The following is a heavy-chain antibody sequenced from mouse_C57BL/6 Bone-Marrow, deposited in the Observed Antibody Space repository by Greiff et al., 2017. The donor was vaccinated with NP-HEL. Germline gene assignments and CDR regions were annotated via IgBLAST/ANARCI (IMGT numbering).Heavy chain of an antibody. CDR3: ARGDY. V-gene: IGHV3-6*01. CDR1: GYSITSGYY. Sequence: EVQLVESGPGLVKPSQSLSLTCSVTGYSITSGYYWNWIRQFPGNKLEWMGYISYDGSNNYNPSLKNRISITRDTSKNQFFLKLNAVTTEDTATYDCARGDYGGQGTTLTVSS. CDR2: ISYDGSN. J-gene: IGHJ2*01.